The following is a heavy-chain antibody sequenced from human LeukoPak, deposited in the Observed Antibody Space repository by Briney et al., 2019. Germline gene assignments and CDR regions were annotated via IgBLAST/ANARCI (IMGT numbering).Heavy chain of an antibody. V-gene: IGHV4-38-2*01. CDR1: GYSISSDYY. J-gene: IGHJ4*02. CDR2: IFHTGDT. D-gene: IGHD3-16*02. CDR3: SRLRDYVRGTYRPTFDS. Sequence: SETLSLTCGVSGYSISSDYYWGWIRQPPGKGLEWIGHIFHTGDTHYNPSLMSRVTISVDTSKNQFSLKLGSVTAADTAVYYCSRLRDYVRGTYRPTFDSWGQGSLVTVSS.